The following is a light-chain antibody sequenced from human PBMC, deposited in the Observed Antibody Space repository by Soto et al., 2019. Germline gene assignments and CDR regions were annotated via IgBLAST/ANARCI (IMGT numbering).Light chain of an antibody. Sequence: EIVLTQSPATLSLSPGERATLSCRASQSVSSSLAWYQQKPGQAPRLLIYDASTRATGIPARFSGSGSGTDFTLTISSLEPEDFAVYYCQQRSNWPGTFGQGTKVEIK. CDR3: QQRSNWPGT. J-gene: IGKJ1*01. CDR1: QSVSSS. V-gene: IGKV3-11*01. CDR2: DAS.